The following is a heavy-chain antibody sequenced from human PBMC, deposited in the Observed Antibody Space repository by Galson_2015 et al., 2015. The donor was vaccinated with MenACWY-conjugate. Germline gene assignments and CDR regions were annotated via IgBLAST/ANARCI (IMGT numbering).Heavy chain of an antibody. CDR3: VRGSIGWRGMDI. J-gene: IGHJ6*02. Sequence: SLRLSCAASGFVFSDYCMHWVRQAPGKGLECVSRICAGGISIMYGDSVRGRFTISRDDAENTLYLQMDGLRADDRAVYFCVRGSIGWRGMDIWGQGTTVTVSS. V-gene: IGHV3-74*03. D-gene: IGHD2-15*01. CDR1: GFVFSDYC. CDR2: ICAGGISI.